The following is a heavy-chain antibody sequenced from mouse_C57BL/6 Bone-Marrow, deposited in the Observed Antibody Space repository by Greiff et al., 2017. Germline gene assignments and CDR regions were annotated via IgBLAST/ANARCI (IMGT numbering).Heavy chain of an antibody. J-gene: IGHJ2*01. D-gene: IGHD2-2*01. V-gene: IGHV1-52*01. CDR3: ARPLYYGYDVGY. Sequence: QVQLQQPGAELVRPGSSVKLSCKASGYTFTSYWMHWVKQRPIQGLEWIGNIDPSDSETHYNQKFKDKATLTVDKSSSTAYMQLSSLTSEDSAVYYWARPLYYGYDVGYWGQGTTLTVSS. CDR1: GYTFTSYW. CDR2: IDPSDSET.